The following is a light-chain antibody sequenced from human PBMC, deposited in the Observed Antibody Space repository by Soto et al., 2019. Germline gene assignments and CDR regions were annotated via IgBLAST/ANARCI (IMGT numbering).Light chain of an antibody. CDR1: QGISNY. J-gene: IGKJ5*01. V-gene: IGKV1-16*01. CDR2: AAS. CDR3: QPYNSYPQT. Sequence: DIQMTQSPSSLYASVGDRVTITCRASQGISNYLAWFQQKPGKSPKSLIYAASRLQSGVTSRFSGSGSGTDFTLAISGLQPEDFATYYCQPYNSYPQTVGPVTRLDIK.